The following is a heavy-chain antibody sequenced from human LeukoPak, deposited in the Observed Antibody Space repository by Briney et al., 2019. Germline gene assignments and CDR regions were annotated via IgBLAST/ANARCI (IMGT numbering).Heavy chain of an antibody. J-gene: IGHJ3*02. CDR2: INTYGGST. V-gene: IGHV3-64*01. CDR3: ARGRSAAEYDAFDI. D-gene: IGHD2-15*01. CDR1: GFMFRTYA. Sequence: PGGSLRLSCEVSGFMFRTYAMHWVRQAPGKGPEFVSGINTYGGSTHYAKSVKGRFTISRDNSKNTLYLQMGSLRAEDTAVYYCARGRSAAEYDAFDIWGQGTLVTVSS.